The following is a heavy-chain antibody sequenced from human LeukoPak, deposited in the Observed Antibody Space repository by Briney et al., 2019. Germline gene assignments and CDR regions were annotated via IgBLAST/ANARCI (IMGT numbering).Heavy chain of an antibody. CDR2: INPNTGGT. D-gene: IGHD4-17*01. V-gene: IGHV1-2*02. J-gene: IGHJ5*02. CDR3: ARQYGDDRYNWFDP. CDR1: GYTFTGYY. Sequence: ASVKVSCKASGYTFTGYYMHWVRQAPGQGLEWMGWINPNTGGTNYAQKFQGRVTMTRDTSITTAYMDLSSLGSDDTAIYYCARQYGDDRYNWFDPWGQGTLVTASS.